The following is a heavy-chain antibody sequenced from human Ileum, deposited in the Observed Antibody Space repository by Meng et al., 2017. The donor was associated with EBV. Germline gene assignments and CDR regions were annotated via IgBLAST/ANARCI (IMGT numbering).Heavy chain of an antibody. J-gene: IGHJ4*02. Sequence: QSREGPQGLDTPAGALPLPAAARGSPISSSSWWSWVRQPPGKGLEWIGEIYHSGSTNYNPSLKSRVTISVDKSKNQFSLNLSSVTAADTAVYYCARVGQWLPIDYWGQGTLVTVSS. CDR1: GSPISSSSW. D-gene: IGHD6-19*01. CDR2: IYHSGST. CDR3: ARVGQWLPIDY. V-gene: IGHV4-4*02.